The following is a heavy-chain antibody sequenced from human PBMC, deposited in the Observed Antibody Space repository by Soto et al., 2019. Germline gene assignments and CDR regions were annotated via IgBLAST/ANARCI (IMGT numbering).Heavy chain of an antibody. Sequence: TLSLTCTVSGGSINSGDYYWSWIRQPPGKGLEWIGYIYYSGSTYYNPSLKSRITISVDTSKNQFSLKLSSVTAADTAVYYCARDWYYSDSTGYYHDVFDIWGQGTMVTVSS. J-gene: IGHJ3*02. CDR1: GGSINSGDYY. D-gene: IGHD3-22*01. CDR2: IYYSGST. V-gene: IGHV4-30-4*01. CDR3: ARDWYYSDSTGYYHDVFDI.